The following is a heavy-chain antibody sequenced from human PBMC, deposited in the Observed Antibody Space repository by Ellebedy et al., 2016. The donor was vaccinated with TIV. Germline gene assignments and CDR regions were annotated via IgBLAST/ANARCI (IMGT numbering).Heavy chain of an antibody. Sequence: GESLKISCAASGFTFSSYAMSWVRQAPGKGLEWVSAISGSGGSGGRTYYADSVKGRFTISRDNAKNSLYLQMNSLRAEDTAVFYCARELAAAGFFDYWGQGTLVTVSS. D-gene: IGHD6-13*01. CDR3: ARELAAAGFFDY. CDR2: ISGSGGSGGRT. J-gene: IGHJ4*02. CDR1: GFTFSSYA. V-gene: IGHV3-23*01.